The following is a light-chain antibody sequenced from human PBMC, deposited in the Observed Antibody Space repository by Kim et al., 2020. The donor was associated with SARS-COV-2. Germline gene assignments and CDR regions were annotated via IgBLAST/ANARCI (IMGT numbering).Light chain of an antibody. Sequence: SPGARASLSCRTRPRACSHCLAWYQQTPGQAPTLLIYSVSNRATGIPARFSGSGSGTDFTLTIRRLAPEDFAVYYCQQYGIAPPYTFGQGTKLEIK. J-gene: IGKJ2*01. CDR2: SVS. CDR3: QQYGIAPPYT. V-gene: IGKV3-20*01. CDR1: PRACSHC.